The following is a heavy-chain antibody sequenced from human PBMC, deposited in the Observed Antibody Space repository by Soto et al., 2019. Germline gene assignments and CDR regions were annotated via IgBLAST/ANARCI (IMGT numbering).Heavy chain of an antibody. J-gene: IGHJ6*02. CDR3: ARDFVDTAMVTGNYGMDV. CDR2: IYYSGST. D-gene: IGHD5-18*01. CDR1: GGSISSGDYY. Sequence: SETLSLTCTVSGGSISSGDYYWSWIRQPPGKGLEWIGYIYYSGSTYCNPSLKSRVTISVDTSKNQFSLKLSSVTAADTAVYYCARDFVDTAMVTGNYGMDVWGQGTTVTVSS. V-gene: IGHV4-30-4*01.